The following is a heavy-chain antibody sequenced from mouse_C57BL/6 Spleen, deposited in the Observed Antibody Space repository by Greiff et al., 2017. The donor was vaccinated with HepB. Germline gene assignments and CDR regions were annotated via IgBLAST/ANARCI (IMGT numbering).Heavy chain of an antibody. D-gene: IGHD3-2*02. J-gene: IGHJ3*01. V-gene: IGHV5-16*01. CDR2: INYDGSST. CDR3: ARGSGSFAY. CDR1: GFTFSDYY. Sequence: EVQRVESEGGLVQPGRSMKLSCTASGFTFSDYYMAWVRQVPEKGLEWVANINYDGSSTYYLDSLKSRFIISRDNAKNILYLQMSSLKSEDTATYYCARGSGSFAYWGQGTLVTVSA.